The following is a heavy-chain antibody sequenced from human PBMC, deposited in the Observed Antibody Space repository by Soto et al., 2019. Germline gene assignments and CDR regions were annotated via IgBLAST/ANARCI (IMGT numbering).Heavy chain of an antibody. CDR2: ISSSSSYI. J-gene: IGHJ6*03. CDR3: ASGGFPQGISGYDYEYYYYYMDV. Sequence: GGSLRLSCAASGFTFSSYSMNWVRQAPGKGLEWVSSISSSSSYIYYADSVKGRFTISRDNAKNSLYLQMNSLRAEDTAVYYCASGGFPQGISGYDYEYYYYYMDVWGKGTTVTVSS. CDR1: GFTFSSYS. D-gene: IGHD5-12*01. V-gene: IGHV3-21*01.